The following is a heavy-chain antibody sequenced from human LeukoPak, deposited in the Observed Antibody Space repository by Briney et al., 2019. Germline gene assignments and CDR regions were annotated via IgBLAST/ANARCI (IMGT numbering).Heavy chain of an antibody. CDR2: IYPGDSDT. CDR3: ARQDTAMVLDAFDI. V-gene: IGHV5-51*01. Sequence: GESLKISCKGSGYSFTNYWIGWVRQMPGKGLEWMGIIYPGDSDTRYSPSFKGQVTISADKSISTAYLQWSSLKASDTAMYYCARQDTAMVLDAFDIWGQGTMVTVSS. D-gene: IGHD5-18*01. CDR1: GYSFTNYW. J-gene: IGHJ3*02.